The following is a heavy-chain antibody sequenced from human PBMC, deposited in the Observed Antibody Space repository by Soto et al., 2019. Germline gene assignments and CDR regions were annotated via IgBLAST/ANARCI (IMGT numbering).Heavy chain of an antibody. D-gene: IGHD3-10*01. V-gene: IGHV1-8*01. CDR3: AKGRASGSYYLLDY. CDR2: INPNSGNI. J-gene: IGHJ4*02. Sequence: ASVKVSCKASGNTFTSYDINWVRQATGHGLEWMGWINPNSGNIGYAQKFQGRVTMTRDTAIRTAYMEVSRLRSDDTAVYYCAKGRASGSYYLLDYWGQGTLVTVSS. CDR1: GNTFTSYD.